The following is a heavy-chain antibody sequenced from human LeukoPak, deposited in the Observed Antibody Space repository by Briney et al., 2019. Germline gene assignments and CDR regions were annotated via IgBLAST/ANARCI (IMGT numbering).Heavy chain of an antibody. CDR1: GFTFTSSV. D-gene: IGHD3-10*01. J-gene: IGHJ4*02. CDR2: IVVGSGNT. V-gene: IGHV1-58*01. CDR3: AADRAGSYLRFVY. Sequence: SVKVCCKASGFTFTSSVVQWVRQARGQRLEWIGWIVVGSGNTNYAQKFQERVTITRDMSTSTAYMELSSLRFEDTAVYYCAADRAGSYLRFVYWGQGTPVTVSS.